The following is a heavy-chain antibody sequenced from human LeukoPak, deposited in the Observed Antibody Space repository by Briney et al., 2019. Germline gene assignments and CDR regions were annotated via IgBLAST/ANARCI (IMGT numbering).Heavy chain of an antibody. Sequence: PGGSLRLSCAASGFTFSSYWMHWVRQAPGKGLVWVSRVNPHGSGTSYTDSVKGRFTISRDKAKDSLYLQMDNLRAEDTAVYYCARKKGSGYELIDSWGQGTLVIVST. J-gene: IGHJ4*02. CDR1: GFTFSSYW. D-gene: IGHD5-12*01. CDR2: VNPHGSGT. V-gene: IGHV3-74*01. CDR3: ARKKGSGYELIDS.